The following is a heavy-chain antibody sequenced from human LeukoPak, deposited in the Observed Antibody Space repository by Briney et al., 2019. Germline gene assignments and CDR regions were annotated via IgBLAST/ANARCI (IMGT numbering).Heavy chain of an antibody. CDR3: AKLRLERCTGGYYFDY. D-gene: IGHD1-1*01. CDR2: ISGSGGST. V-gene: IGHV3-23*01. Sequence: PGGSLRLSCAASGFTFSSYAMSWVRQAPGKGLEWVSAISGSGGSTYYADSVKGRFTISRDNSKNTLYLQMNSLRAEDTAVYYCAKLRLERCTGGYYFDYWGQGTLVTVSS. J-gene: IGHJ4*02. CDR1: GFTFSSYA.